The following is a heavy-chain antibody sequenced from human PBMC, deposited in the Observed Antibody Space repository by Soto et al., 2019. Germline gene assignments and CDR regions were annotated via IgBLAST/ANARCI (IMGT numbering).Heavy chain of an antibody. D-gene: IGHD2-15*01. CDR2: IIPIFGTA. Sequence: SVKVSCKASGGTFSSYAISWVRQAPGQGLEWMGGIIPIFGTANYAQKFQGRVTITADESTSTAYMELSSLRSEDTAVYYCARDFSEGSGDDYWGQEPWTPSPQ. CDR3: ARDFSEGSGDDY. V-gene: IGHV1-69*13. CDR1: GGTFSSYA. J-gene: IGHJ4*01.